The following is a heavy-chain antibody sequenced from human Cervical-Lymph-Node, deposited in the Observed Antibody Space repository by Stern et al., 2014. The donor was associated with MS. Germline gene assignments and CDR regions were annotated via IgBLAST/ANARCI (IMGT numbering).Heavy chain of an antibody. D-gene: IGHD2-8*02. CDR2: VYYSGAT. CDR3: AKHACTGAACPFDL. V-gene: IGHV4-39*01. Sequence: QVQLQESGPGLVKPSETLSLTCAVSGDSISSYTHYWAWIRQPPGKGLEWIGSVYYSGATDYTPSLKSPVTIPGDTSKNHFSLGLNSGTAADTAVYYCAKHACTGAACPFDLWGQGTLVTVSS. CDR1: GDSISSYTHY. J-gene: IGHJ4*02.